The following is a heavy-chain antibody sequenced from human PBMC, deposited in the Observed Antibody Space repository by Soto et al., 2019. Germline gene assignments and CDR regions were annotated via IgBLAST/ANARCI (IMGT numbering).Heavy chain of an antibody. Sequence: PSQTLSLTCAISGDSVSSNSAAWNWIRQSPSRGLEWLGRTYYRSKWYNDYAVSVKSRITINPDTSKNQLSLQLNSVTPEDTAVYYCARDRTYCSGGSCFYDWFDPWGQGTLVTVSS. CDR3: ARDRTYCSGGSCFYDWFDP. D-gene: IGHD2-15*01. CDR1: GDSVSSNSAA. V-gene: IGHV6-1*01. J-gene: IGHJ5*02. CDR2: TYYRSKWYN.